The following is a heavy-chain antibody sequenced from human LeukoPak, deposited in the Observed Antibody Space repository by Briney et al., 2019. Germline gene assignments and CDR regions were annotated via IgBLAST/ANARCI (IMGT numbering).Heavy chain of an antibody. CDR3: ARSRGIVVPAAMFDY. Sequence: GGSPRLSCAASGFTFSSYGMHWVRQAPGKGLEWVAVIWYDGSNKYYADSVKGRFTISRDNSKNTLYLQMNSLRAEDTAVYYCARSRGIVVPAAMFDYWGQGTLVTVSS. V-gene: IGHV3-33*01. CDR2: IWYDGSNK. CDR1: GFTFSSYG. J-gene: IGHJ4*02. D-gene: IGHD2-2*01.